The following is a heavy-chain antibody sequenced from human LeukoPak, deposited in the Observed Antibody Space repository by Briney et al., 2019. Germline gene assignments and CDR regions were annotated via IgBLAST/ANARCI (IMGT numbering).Heavy chain of an antibody. V-gene: IGHV3-21*01. D-gene: IGHD1-1*01. CDR2: ISTRDTFI. Sequence: GGSLRLSCAASGFTFTTYSMTWVRQTPGEGLECVSSISTRDTFINYADSVKGRFTISRDNAKNSLFLQMTSLRAEDTAMYYCARWKPRSDALDVWGKGTMVMVSS. J-gene: IGHJ3*01. CDR3: ARWKPRSDALDV. CDR1: GFTFTTYS.